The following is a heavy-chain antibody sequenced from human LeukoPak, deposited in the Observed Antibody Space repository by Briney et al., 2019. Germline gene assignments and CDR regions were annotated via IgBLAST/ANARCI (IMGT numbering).Heavy chain of an antibody. V-gene: IGHV3-9*01. J-gene: IGHJ4*02. CDR1: GFTFDDYA. Sequence: GGSLRLSCAASGFTFDDYAMHWVRQAPGKGLEWVSGISWNSGSIGYADSVKGRFTTSRDNAKNSLYLQMNSLRAEDTALYYCAKDTYYDSSGYFDYWGQGTLVTVSS. CDR3: AKDTYYDSSGYFDY. D-gene: IGHD3-22*01. CDR2: ISWNSGSI.